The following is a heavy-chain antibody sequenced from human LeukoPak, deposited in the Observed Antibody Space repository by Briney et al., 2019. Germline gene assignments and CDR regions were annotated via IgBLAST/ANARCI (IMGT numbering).Heavy chain of an antibody. CDR1: GDSISSYH. CDR2: MYISGGT. D-gene: IGHD3-10*01. J-gene: IGHJ4*02. V-gene: IGHV4-4*07. Sequence: PSETLSLICSVSGDSISSYHWSWIRQPAGKGLEWIGRMYISGGTSYNPSLKSRVTMSVDTSQNQFSLKLSSVTAADTAVYYCARGFRSEEFDYWGQGTLVTVSS. CDR3: ARGFRSEEFDY.